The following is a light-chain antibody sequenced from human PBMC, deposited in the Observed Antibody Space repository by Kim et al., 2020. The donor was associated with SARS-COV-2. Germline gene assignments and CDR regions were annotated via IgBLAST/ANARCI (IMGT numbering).Light chain of an antibody. CDR2: DAS. V-gene: IGKV3-11*01. CDR3: QQRSNWPPYT. Sequence: EIVLTQSQATRSLSPGERATLSCRASQSVSSYLAWYQQKPGQAPRLLIYDASNRATGIPARFSGSGSGTDFTLTISSLEPEDFAVYYCQQRSNWPPYTFGQGTKLEI. CDR1: QSVSSY. J-gene: IGKJ2*01.